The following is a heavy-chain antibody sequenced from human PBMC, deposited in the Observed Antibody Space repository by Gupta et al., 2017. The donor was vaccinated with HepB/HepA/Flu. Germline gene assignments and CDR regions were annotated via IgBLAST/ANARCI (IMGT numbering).Heavy chain of an antibody. V-gene: IGHV4-34*01. CDR3: ARVRQPGLERRYFDY. Sequence: QVQLQQWGAGLLKPSETLSLPCAVYGGSFSGYYWSWIRQPPGKGLEGIGEINHSGRTKYNPARKSRVTISVDTAKNKVALKLSSVTAAETAVYYCARVRQPGLERRYFDYWGQGTMVTVSS. D-gene: IGHD1-1*01. CDR1: GGSFSGYY. J-gene: IGHJ4*02. CDR2: INHSGRT.